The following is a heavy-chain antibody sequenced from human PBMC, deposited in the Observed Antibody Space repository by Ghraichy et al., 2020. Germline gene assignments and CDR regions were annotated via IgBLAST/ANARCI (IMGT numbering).Heavy chain of an antibody. Sequence: SETLSLTCAVYGGSFSGYYWSWIRQPPGKGLEWIGEINHSGSTNYNPSLKSRVTISVDTSKNQFSLKLSSVTAADTAVYYCARGRGWLRPYYFDYWGQGTLVTVSS. CDR3: ARGRGWLRPYYFDY. CDR2: INHSGST. D-gene: IGHD5-12*01. J-gene: IGHJ4*02. CDR1: GGSFSGYY. V-gene: IGHV4-34*01.